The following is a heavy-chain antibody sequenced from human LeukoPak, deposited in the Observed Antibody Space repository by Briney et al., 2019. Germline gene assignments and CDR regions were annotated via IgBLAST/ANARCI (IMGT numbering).Heavy chain of an antibody. CDR3: AKGLYCSGGSCYPYYYYYMDV. J-gene: IGHJ6*03. Sequence: GGSLRLSCAAFGFTFSSYGMSWGRQAPGKGLEGLSAFSGIGGSTYYADSVKGRFTIPRDNSQNTLYLQMNSLRAEHTPVYYCAKGLYCSGGSCYPYYYYYMDVWGKGTTVTVSS. CDR1: GFTFSSYG. V-gene: IGHV3-23*01. D-gene: IGHD2-15*01. CDR2: FSGIGGST.